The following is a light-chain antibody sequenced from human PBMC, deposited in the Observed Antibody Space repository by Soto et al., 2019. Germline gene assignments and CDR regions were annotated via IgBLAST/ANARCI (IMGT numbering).Light chain of an antibody. Sequence: QSALTQPASVSGSPGQSITISCTGTSSDVGRYEYVFWFQQHPGEAPKLMIYEVNNRPSGVSNRFSASKSGNTASLTISGLRAEDEADYYCSSYTPSGTGVFGGGTKLTVL. V-gene: IGLV2-14*01. CDR3: SSYTPSGTGV. CDR2: EVN. CDR1: SSDVGRYEY. J-gene: IGLJ3*02.